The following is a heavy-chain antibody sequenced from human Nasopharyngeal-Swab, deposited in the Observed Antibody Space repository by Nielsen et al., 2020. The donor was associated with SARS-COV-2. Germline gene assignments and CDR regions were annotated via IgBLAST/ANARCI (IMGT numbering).Heavy chain of an antibody. V-gene: IGHV6-1*01. Sequence: SQTPSLTCAISGDRVSSSSAAWNWIRQSPSRGLEWLGRTYYRSKWYNDYAVSVKSRITINPDTSKNQFSLHLNSVTPEDTAVYYCARARGAYGDYYYYYYTDVWGKGTTVTVSS. D-gene: IGHD4-17*01. J-gene: IGHJ6*03. CDR3: ARARGAYGDYYYYYYTDV. CDR2: TYYRSKWYN. CDR1: GDRVSSSSAA.